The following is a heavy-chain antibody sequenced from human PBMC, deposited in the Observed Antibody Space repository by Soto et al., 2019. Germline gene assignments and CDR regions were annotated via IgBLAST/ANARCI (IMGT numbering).Heavy chain of an antibody. CDR2: ISPDGCKQ. Sequence: QVQLVESGGGVVQPGGSLRLSCAASGFTFSSYGIHWVRQAPGKGLAWVAVISPDGCKQYYVDSVKGRLTISRDNSKNTLYLQMISLGPEDSAVYYCAKESIKRGANDYWGQGTLVTVST. CDR1: GFTFSSYG. V-gene: IGHV3-30*18. D-gene: IGHD3-10*01. J-gene: IGHJ4*02. CDR3: AKESIKRGANDY.